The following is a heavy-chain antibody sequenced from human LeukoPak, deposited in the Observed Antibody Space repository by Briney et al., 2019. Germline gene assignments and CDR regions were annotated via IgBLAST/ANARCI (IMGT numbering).Heavy chain of an antibody. CDR1: GGTFSSYA. CDR2: IIPIFGTA. J-gene: IGHJ3*02. D-gene: IGHD3-22*01. V-gene: IGHV1-69*13. CDR3: ARVYLVGYYYVHRSAFDI. Sequence: SVKVSCKASGGTFSSYAISWVRQAPGQGLEWVGGIIPIFGTANYAQKFQGRVTITADESTSTAYMELSSLRSEDTAVYYCARVYLVGYYYVHRSAFDIWGQGTMVTVSS.